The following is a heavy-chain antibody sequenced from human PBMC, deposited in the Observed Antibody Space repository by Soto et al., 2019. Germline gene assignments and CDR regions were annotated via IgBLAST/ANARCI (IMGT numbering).Heavy chain of an antibody. J-gene: IGHJ4*02. D-gene: IGHD6-19*01. V-gene: IGHV4-59*01. CDR2: IYYSGST. Sequence: SETLSLTCTVSGGSISSYYWSWIRQPPGKGLEWIGYIYYSGSTNYSPSLRSRVTMSVDTSKNQSSLKLNSMTAADTAIYYCVRVGGSGWNFDSWGQGILVTVSS. CDR3: VRVGGSGWNFDS. CDR1: GGSISSYY.